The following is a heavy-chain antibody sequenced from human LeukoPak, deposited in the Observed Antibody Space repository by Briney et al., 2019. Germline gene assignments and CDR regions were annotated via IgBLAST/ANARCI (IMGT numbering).Heavy chain of an antibody. CDR3: AMGPIAVADNPDY. V-gene: IGHV3-30*02. J-gene: IGHJ4*02. Sequence: PGGSLRLSCAASGFTFSSYGMHWVRQAPGKGLEWVAFIRYDGSNKYYADSVKGRFTISRDNSKNTLYLQMNSLRAEDTAVYYCAMGPIAVADNPDYWGQGTLVTVSS. CDR2: IRYDGSNK. CDR1: GFTFSSYG. D-gene: IGHD6-19*01.